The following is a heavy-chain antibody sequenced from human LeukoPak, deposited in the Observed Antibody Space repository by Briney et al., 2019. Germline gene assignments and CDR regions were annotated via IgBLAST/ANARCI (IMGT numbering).Heavy chain of an antibody. V-gene: IGHV3-43D*03. D-gene: IGHD3-10*01. CDR3: AKAKEVREYYNWFDP. J-gene: IGHJ5*02. CDR1: GFTFDDYA. CDR2: ISWDGGST. Sequence: GGSLTLSCAASGFTFDDYAMHWVCQAPGKGLEWVSLISWDGGSTYYADSVKGRFTTSRDNSKNSLYLQMNSLRAEDTALYYCAKAKEVREYYNWFDPWGQGTLVTVSS.